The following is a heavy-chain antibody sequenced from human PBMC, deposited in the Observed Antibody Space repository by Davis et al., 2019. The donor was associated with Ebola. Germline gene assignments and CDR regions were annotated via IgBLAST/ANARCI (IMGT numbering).Heavy chain of an antibody. D-gene: IGHD3-22*01. CDR2: IYYSGST. CDR1: GGSISSYC. J-gene: IGHJ5*02. CDR3: ARVVTMIVGGWFDP. V-gene: IGHV4-59*08. Sequence: SETLSLTCTVPGGSISSYCWSWIRQPPGKGLEWIGYIYYSGSTYYNPSLKSRVTISVDTSKNQFSLKLSSVTAADTAVYYCARVVTMIVGGWFDPWGQGTLVTVSS.